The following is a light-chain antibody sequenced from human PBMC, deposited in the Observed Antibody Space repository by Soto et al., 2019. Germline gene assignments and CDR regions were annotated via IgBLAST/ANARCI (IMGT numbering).Light chain of an antibody. Sequence: DFQMTQSPSSLSATVGDRVAITFRASQSINSYLNWYRQKPGKAPKPLIYDTSNLQDGVPSRFSGSGSGTDFTLTITSVQPEDFAAYYCQQTYSIPYTFGQGTKLEIK. J-gene: IGKJ2*01. CDR3: QQTYSIPYT. CDR2: DTS. V-gene: IGKV1-39*01. CDR1: QSINSY.